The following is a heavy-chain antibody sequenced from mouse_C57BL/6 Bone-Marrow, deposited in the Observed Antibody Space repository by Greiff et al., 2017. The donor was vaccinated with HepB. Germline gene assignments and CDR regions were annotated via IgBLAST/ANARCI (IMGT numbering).Heavy chain of an antibody. CDR1: GYTFTSYW. V-gene: IGHV1-55*01. CDR3: ARGGLRSWFAY. D-gene: IGHD1-1*01. J-gene: IGHJ3*01. CDR2: IYPGSGST. Sequence: VQLQQSGPELVKPGASVKMSCKASGYTFTSYWITWVKQRPGQGLEWIGDIYPGSGSTNYNEKFKSKATLTVDTSSSTAYMQLSSLTSEDSAVYYCARGGLRSWFAYWGQGTLVTVSA.